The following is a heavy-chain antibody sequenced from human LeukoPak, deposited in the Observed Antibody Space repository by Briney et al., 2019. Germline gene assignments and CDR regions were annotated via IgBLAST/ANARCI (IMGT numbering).Heavy chain of an antibody. D-gene: IGHD2-15*01. CDR1: GGSFSGYY. J-gene: IGHJ5*02. V-gene: IGHV4-34*01. CDR2: INHSGST. Sequence: PSETLSLTCAVYGGSFSGYYWSWIRQPPGKGLEWIGEINHSGSTNYNPSLKSRVTISVDTSKNQFSLKLSSVTAADTAVYYCARGLGGYCSGGSCRPHNWFDPWGQGTQVTVSS. CDR3: ARGLGGYCSGGSCRPHNWFDP.